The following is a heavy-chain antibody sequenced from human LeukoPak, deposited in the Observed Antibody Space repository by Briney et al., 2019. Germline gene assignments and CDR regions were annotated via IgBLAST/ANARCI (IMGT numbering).Heavy chain of an antibody. D-gene: IGHD5-24*01. Sequence: SETLSLTCTVSGGSNSSGSYYWSWIRQPAGKGLEWIGRIYTSGSTNYNPSLKSRVTISVDTSKNQFSLKLSSVTAADTAVYYCARDGRDGGDVWGKGTTVTISS. CDR2: IYTSGST. V-gene: IGHV4-61*02. CDR1: GGSNSSGSYY. J-gene: IGHJ6*04. CDR3: ARDGRDGGDV.